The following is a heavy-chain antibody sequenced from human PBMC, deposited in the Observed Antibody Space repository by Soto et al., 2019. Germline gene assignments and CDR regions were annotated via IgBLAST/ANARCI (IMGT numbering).Heavy chain of an antibody. CDR3: ARDRHQLPYSYYYHGLDV. V-gene: IGHV1-2*02. Sequence: QMQLVQSGAEVKKAGASVKVSCRTSGFTFTGHYIHWVRQAPGQGLEWMGWINPNSGLTVYPLKFVGRATMTRDTSVSTAYMELTRLKSDDTAVYYCARDRHQLPYSYYYHGLDVWGQGTAVTVSS. D-gene: IGHD2-2*01. CDR1: GFTFTGHY. CDR2: INPNSGLT. J-gene: IGHJ6*02.